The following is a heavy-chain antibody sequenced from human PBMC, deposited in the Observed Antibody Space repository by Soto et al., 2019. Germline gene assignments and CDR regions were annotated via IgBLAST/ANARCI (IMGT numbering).Heavy chain of an antibody. Sequence: GGSLRLSCAASGFTFSSYAMIWVRQAPGKGLEWVSAISGSGGSTYYADSVKGRFTISRDNSKNTLYLQMNSLRAEDTAVYYCAKAYSSGWYVGPYFDYWGQGTLVTVSS. CDR1: GFTFSSYA. CDR2: ISGSGGST. J-gene: IGHJ4*02. V-gene: IGHV3-23*01. CDR3: AKAYSSGWYVGPYFDY. D-gene: IGHD6-19*01.